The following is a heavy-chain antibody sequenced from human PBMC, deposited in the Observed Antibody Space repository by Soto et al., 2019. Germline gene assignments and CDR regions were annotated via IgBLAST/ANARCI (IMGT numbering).Heavy chain of an antibody. CDR3: ARETVTDYYFDY. Sequence: QVQLVESGGGVVQPGRSLRLSCAASGFTFSSYAMHWVRKAPGKDLDWVAVISYDGSIKQYADSVKGRLTISRDNSQNTLYLQMNSLRVEDTAVYYCARETVTDYYFDYWGQGTLVTVSS. J-gene: IGHJ4*02. D-gene: IGHD4-17*01. CDR2: ISYDGSIK. CDR1: GFTFSSYA. V-gene: IGHV3-30-3*01.